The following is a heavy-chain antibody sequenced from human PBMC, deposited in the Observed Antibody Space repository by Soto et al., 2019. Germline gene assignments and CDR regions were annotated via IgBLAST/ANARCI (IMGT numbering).Heavy chain of an antibody. CDR1: GFTFSSYA. CDR2: ISGSGGST. D-gene: IGHD7-27*01. J-gene: IGHJ3*02. Sequence: GGSLRLSCAASGFTFSSYAMSWVRQAPGKGLEWVSAISGSGGSTYYEDSVKGRFTISRDNSKNTLYLQMNSLRAEDTAVDYCAKRITGAFGWDAFDIWGQGTMVTVSS. CDR3: AKRITGAFGWDAFDI. V-gene: IGHV3-23*01.